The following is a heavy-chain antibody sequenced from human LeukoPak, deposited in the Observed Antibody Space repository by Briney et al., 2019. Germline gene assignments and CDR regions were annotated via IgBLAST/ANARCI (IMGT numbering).Heavy chain of an antibody. V-gene: IGHV4-34*01. J-gene: IGHJ4*02. CDR3: ARRRGHANLLTHDY. D-gene: IGHD1-26*01. CDR1: GGSFGGYY. CDR2: INHSGST. Sequence: SETLSLTCAVYGGSFGGYYWSWIRQPPGKGLEWIGEINHSGSTNYNPSLKSRVTISVDTSKNQFSLKLSSVTAADTAVYYCARRRGHANLLTHDYWGQGTLVTVSS.